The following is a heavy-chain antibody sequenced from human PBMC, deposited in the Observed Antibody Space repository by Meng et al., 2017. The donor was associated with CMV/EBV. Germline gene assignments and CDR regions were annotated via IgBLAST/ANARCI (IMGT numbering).Heavy chain of an antibody. J-gene: IGHJ4*02. V-gene: IGHV3-30*02. CDR2: IRYDGSNT. CDR3: ARGASGTYFFDS. D-gene: IGHD1-26*01. Sequence: GESLKIFCAASGFRFSAYGMHWVRQAPGKGLEWVTFIRYDGSNTYYADSVKGRFTISRDNSRNRLFLQMNSLRPEDTAVYYCARGASGTYFFDSWGQGTLVTVSS. CDR1: GFRFSAYG.